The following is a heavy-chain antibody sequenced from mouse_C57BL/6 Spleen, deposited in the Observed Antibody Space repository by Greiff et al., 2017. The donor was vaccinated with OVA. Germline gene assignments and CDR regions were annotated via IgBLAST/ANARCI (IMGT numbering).Heavy chain of an antibody. V-gene: IGHV8-12*01. CDR1: GFSLSTSGMG. J-gene: IGHJ4*01. D-gene: IGHD1-1*01. CDR2: IYWDDDK. Sequence: QVTLKESGPGILQSSQTLSLTCSFSGFSLSTSGMGVSWIRQPSGKGLEWLAHIYWDDDKRYNPSLKSRLTISKDTSRNQVFLKITSVDTADTATYYCARSPTTVVATYAMDYWGQGTSVTVSS. CDR3: ARSPTTVVATYAMDY.